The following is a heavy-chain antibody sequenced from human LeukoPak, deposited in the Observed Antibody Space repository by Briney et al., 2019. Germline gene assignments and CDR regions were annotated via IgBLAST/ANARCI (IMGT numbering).Heavy chain of an antibody. CDR3: ASPRGYGDKTDAFDI. CDR2: IYYSGST. D-gene: IGHD4-23*01. V-gene: IGHV4-59*08. CDR1: GGSISSYY. Sequence: SETLSLTCTVSGGSISSYYWSWFRQPPGKGLEWIGYIYYSGSTNYNPSLKSRVTISVDTSKNQFSLKLSSVTAADTALYYCASPRGYGDKTDAFDIWGQGTMVTVSS. J-gene: IGHJ3*02.